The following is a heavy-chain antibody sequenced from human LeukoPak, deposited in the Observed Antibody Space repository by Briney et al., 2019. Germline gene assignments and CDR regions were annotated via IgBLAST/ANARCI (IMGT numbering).Heavy chain of an antibody. CDR2: ISSSGSTI. CDR1: GFTFSSYE. Sequence: TGGSLRLSCAASGFTFSSYEMNWVRQAPGKGLEWVSHISSSGSTIYYADSVKGRFTISRDNVKNSLYLQMNSLRAEDTAVYYCARDVKYSSGLYYYYGMDVWGQGTTVTVSS. J-gene: IGHJ6*02. D-gene: IGHD6-19*01. V-gene: IGHV3-48*03. CDR3: ARDVKYSSGLYYYYGMDV.